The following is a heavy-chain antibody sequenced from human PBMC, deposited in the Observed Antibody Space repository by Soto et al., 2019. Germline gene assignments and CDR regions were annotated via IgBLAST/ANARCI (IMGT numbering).Heavy chain of an antibody. Sequence: KASETLSLTCAVYGGSFSGYHWSWIRQPPGKGLEWIGEINHSGSTNYNPSLKSRVTISVDTSKNQFSLKLSSVTAADTAVYYCASSVNYGSGTSPRENNWFDPWGQGTLVTVSS. V-gene: IGHV4-34*01. CDR3: ASSVNYGSGTSPRENNWFDP. D-gene: IGHD3-10*01. J-gene: IGHJ5*02. CDR2: INHSGST. CDR1: GGSFSGYH.